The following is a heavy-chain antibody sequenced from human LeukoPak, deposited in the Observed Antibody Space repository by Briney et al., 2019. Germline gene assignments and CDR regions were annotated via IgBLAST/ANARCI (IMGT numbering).Heavy chain of an antibody. V-gene: IGHV1-2*02. D-gene: IGHD6-13*01. CDR3: ARVAYSSSWALFDY. CDR2: INPNSGGT. Sequence: ASVTVSCKASGYTFTGYYMHWVRQAPGQGLEWMGWINPNSGGTNYAQKFQGRVTMTRDTSISTAYMELSRLRSDDTAVYYCARVAYSSSWALFDYWGQGTLVTVSS. J-gene: IGHJ4*02. CDR1: GYTFTGYY.